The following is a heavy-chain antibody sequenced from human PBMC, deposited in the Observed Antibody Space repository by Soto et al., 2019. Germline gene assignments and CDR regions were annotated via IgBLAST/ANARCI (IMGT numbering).Heavy chain of an antibody. CDR1: GFTFSSYA. V-gene: IGHV3-23*01. CDR2: ISGSGGST. Sequence: GGSLRLSCAASGFTFSSYAMSWVRQAPGKGLEWVSAISGSGGSTYNADSVKGRFTITRDNSKNTLYLQMTGLRAEDTAVYYCAKVGTNGVCTDYWGQGTLVTVSS. CDR3: AKVGTNGVCTDY. J-gene: IGHJ4*02. D-gene: IGHD2-8*01.